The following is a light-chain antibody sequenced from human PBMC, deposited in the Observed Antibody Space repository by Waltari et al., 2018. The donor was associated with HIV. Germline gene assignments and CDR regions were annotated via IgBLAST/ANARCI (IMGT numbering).Light chain of an antibody. V-gene: IGLV3-21*04. CDR3: QVWDSSSDHPV. CDR2: FYS. J-gene: IGLJ3*02. CDR1: NSGGKR. Sequence: SYVLTQPPSVSVAPGKTARITSGGNNSGGKRVPWYQQKPGQAPVLVIYFYSDRPSGIPERFSGSNPGNTATLTISRVEAGDEADYYCQVWDSSSDHPVFGGGTKLTVL.